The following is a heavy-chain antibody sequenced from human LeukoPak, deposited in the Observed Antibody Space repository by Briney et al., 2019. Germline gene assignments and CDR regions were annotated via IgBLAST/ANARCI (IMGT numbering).Heavy chain of an antibody. CDR1: GGSISSSSYY. CDR3: ARVTGTADY. Sequence: PSETLSLTCTVSGGSISSSSYYWGWIRQPPGKGLEWIGSIYYSGSTYYNPSLKSRVTISVDTPRNQFSLKLSSVTAADTAVYYCARVTGTADYWGQGTLVTVSS. J-gene: IGHJ4*02. D-gene: IGHD1-7*01. V-gene: IGHV4-39*01. CDR2: IYYSGST.